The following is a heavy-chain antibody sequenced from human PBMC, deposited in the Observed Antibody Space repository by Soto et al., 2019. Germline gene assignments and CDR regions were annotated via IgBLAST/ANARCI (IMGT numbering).Heavy chain of an antibody. J-gene: IGHJ5*02. Sequence: ASVKVSCKASGYTFTSYGISWVRQAPGQGLEWMGWISAYNGSTNYAQKLQGRVTMTTDTSTSTAYMELRSLRSDDTAVYYCARGIAAAGNNWFDPWGQGTMVTVYS. CDR2: ISAYNGST. CDR1: GYTFTSYG. V-gene: IGHV1-18*01. D-gene: IGHD6-13*01. CDR3: ARGIAAAGNNWFDP.